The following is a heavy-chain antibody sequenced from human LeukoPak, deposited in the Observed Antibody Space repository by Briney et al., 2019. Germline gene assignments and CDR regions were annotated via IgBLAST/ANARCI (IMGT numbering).Heavy chain of an antibody. Sequence: GGSLRLSCAASGFTFSSYGMIWVRQAPGKGLEWVSTITNSGDSTYYTDSVKGRFTISRDNAKSSLYLQMNSLRVDDTAVYYCARALPSSWYFFDYWGQGALVTVSS. CDR1: GFTFSSYG. V-gene: IGHV3-23*01. CDR3: ARALPSSWYFFDY. CDR2: ITNSGDST. D-gene: IGHD6-13*01. J-gene: IGHJ4*02.